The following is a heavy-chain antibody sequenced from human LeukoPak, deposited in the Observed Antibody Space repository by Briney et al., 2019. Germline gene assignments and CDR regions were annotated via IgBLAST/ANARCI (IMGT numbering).Heavy chain of an antibody. CDR2: NSGGGTT. Sequence: PGGSLRLSCAASGFTVSSSYMTWVRQAPGKGLEWVSVNSGGGTTYYADSVKGRFTISRDNAKNSLYLQMNSLRAEDTAVYYCARFSGWYDYYYYGMDVWGQGTTVTVSS. D-gene: IGHD6-19*01. J-gene: IGHJ6*02. CDR3: ARFSGWYDYYYYGMDV. V-gene: IGHV3-66*01. CDR1: GFTVSSSY.